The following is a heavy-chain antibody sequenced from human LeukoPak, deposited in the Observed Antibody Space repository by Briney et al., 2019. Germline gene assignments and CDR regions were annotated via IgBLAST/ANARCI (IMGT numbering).Heavy chain of an antibody. Sequence: GGSLRLSCAASGFTFSDYYMSWIRQAPGKGLEWVSYISSSGSTIYYADSVEGRFTISRDNAKNSLYLQMNSLRAEDTAVYYCARAPSRDGPIGAFDIWGQGTMVTVSS. CDR3: ARAPSRDGPIGAFDI. J-gene: IGHJ3*02. D-gene: IGHD5-24*01. CDR1: GFTFSDYY. V-gene: IGHV3-11*01. CDR2: ISSSGSTI.